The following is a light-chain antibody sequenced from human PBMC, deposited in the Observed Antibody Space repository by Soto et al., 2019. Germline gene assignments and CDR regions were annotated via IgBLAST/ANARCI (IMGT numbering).Light chain of an antibody. CDR1: RTISSW. CDR3: QQALRFPVI. J-gene: IGKJ5*01. Sequence: QSPSTLSGSVGDRVTITCRASRTISSWLSWYQQKPGKAPKILIFSASNLGRGVPSRLSGSGSGTDFTLSISSLQPEDFATYYCQQALRFPVIFGQGTRLEIK. CDR2: SAS. V-gene: IGKV1-12*01.